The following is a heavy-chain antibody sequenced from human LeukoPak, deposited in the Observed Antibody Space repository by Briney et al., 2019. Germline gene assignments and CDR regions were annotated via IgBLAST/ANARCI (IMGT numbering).Heavy chain of an antibody. CDR3: ARDWYHAIDY. V-gene: IGHV3-48*03. J-gene: IGHJ4*02. D-gene: IGHD2-2*01. CDR2: ISSSGSTI. CDR1: GFTFSSYE. Sequence: GVLRLSCAASGFTFSSYEMNWVRQAPGKGLEWVSYISSSGSTIYYADSVKGRFTISRDNAKNTLYLQMNSLRVDDTAIYYCARDWYHAIDYWGQGTLVTVSS.